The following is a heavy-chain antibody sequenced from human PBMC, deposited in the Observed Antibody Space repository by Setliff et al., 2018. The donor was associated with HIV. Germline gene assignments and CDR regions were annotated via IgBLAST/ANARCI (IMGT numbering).Heavy chain of an antibody. CDR2: MNQSGTT. Sequence: SETLSLTCSVYGTSFSDHYWSWVRQTPGKGLEWIGEMNQSGTTNYNPSLKSRVTISVDTSENQFSLKLSSVTAADTAVYYCARAPYYDSSGPFDYWGQGTLVTVSS. J-gene: IGHJ4*02. V-gene: IGHV4-34*01. CDR3: ARAPYYDSSGPFDY. CDR1: GTSFSDHY. D-gene: IGHD3-22*01.